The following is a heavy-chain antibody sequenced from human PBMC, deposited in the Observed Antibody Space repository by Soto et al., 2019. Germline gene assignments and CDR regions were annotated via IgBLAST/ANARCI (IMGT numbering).Heavy chain of an antibody. V-gene: IGHV4-34*01. CDR3: ARALVRTIFGVLIRYYYGMDV. CDR1: GGSFSGYY. Sequence: SETLSLTCAVYGGSFSGYYWSWLRPPPGKGLEWIGEINHSGSTNYNPSLKSRVTISVDTSKNQFSLKLSSVTAADTAVYYCARALVRTIFGVLIRYYYGMDVWGQGTTVTVSS. J-gene: IGHJ6*02. CDR2: INHSGST. D-gene: IGHD3-3*01.